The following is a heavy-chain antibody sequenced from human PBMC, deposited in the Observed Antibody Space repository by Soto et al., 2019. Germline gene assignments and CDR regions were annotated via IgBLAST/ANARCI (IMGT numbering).Heavy chain of an antibody. CDR3: ARDLGDGFDY. CDR1: GFTFSNYW. CDR2: IKRDGSEK. J-gene: IGHJ4*02. Sequence: EVQLVESGGGLVQPGGSLRLSCAASGFTFSNYWMNWVRQAPGKGLEWVANIKRDGSEKYYVDSVKGRFTTSRDNAKNLRYLQMNSLRAEDTAVYYCARDLGDGFDYWGRGTLVTVSS. D-gene: IGHD2-21*02. V-gene: IGHV3-7*01.